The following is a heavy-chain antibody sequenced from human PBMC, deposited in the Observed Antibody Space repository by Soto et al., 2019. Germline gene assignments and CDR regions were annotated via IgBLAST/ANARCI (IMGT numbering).Heavy chain of an antibody. Sequence: ASVKVSCKASGGTFSSYAISWVRQAPGQGLEWMGGIIPIFGTANYAQKFQGRVTITADKSTSTAYMELSSLRSEDTAVYYCARCRSSSSRCYGMDVWGQGTTVTVSS. CDR3: ARCRSSSSRCYGMDV. V-gene: IGHV1-69*06. CDR2: IIPIFGTA. J-gene: IGHJ6*02. CDR1: GGTFSSYA. D-gene: IGHD6-6*01.